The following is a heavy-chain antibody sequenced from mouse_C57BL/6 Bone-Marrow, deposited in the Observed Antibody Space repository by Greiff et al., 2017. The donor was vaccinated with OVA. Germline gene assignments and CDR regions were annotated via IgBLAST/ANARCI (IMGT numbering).Heavy chain of an antibody. J-gene: IGHJ2*01. CDR1: GFTFSSYA. CDR2: ISDGGSYT. D-gene: IGHD2-14*01. Sequence: EVHLVESGGGLVKPGGSLKLSCAASGFTFSSYAMSWVRQTPEKRLEWVATISDGGSYTYYPDNVKGRFTISRDNAKNNLYLQMSHLKSEDTAMYYCARDLRYSGPDYWGQGTTLTVSS. CDR3: ARDLRYSGPDY. V-gene: IGHV5-4*01.